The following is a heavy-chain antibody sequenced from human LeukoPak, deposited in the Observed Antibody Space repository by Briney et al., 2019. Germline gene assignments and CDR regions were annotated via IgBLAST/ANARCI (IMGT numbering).Heavy chain of an antibody. D-gene: IGHD3-22*01. J-gene: IGHJ4*02. CDR1: GFTVSSNY. V-gene: IGHV3-53*01. CDR2: IYSGGST. CDR3: ARDLSYYDSSGPLGY. Sequence: GGSLRLSCAASGFTVSSNYMSWVRQAPGKGLEWVSVIYSGGSTYYADSVKGRFTISRDNSKNTMYLQMNSPRAEDTAVYYCARDLSYYDSSGPLGYWGPGTLCPVSS.